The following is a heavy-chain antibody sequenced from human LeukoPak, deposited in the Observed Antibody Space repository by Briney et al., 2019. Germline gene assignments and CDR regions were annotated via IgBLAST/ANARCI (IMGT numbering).Heavy chain of an antibody. J-gene: IGHJ4*02. CDR2: INTDGTVT. V-gene: IGHV3-74*01. Sequence: GRSLRLSCAASGFTFSKYWMLWVRQAPGKGPESVSRINTDGTVTTYADSVKGRFTVSRDNADNTMFLQMNSVRDEDTAVYYCATKQWLAPPPDSWGQGTPVTVSS. CDR3: ATKQWLAPPPDS. D-gene: IGHD6-19*01. CDR1: GFTFSKYW.